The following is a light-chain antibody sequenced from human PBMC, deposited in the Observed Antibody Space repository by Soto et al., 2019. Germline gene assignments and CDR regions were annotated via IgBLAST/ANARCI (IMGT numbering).Light chain of an antibody. Sequence: EIVITQSPATLSVSAGEGSTLSCRASQGIGNTLAWYQQKPGQTPRLLIYAASIRATGVPARFSGSGSGTDFTLTINSLQSEDFTVYYCQHYVDWPLTFGGGAKVDIK. CDR2: AAS. V-gene: IGKV3-15*01. CDR3: QHYVDWPLT. J-gene: IGKJ4*01. CDR1: QGIGNT.